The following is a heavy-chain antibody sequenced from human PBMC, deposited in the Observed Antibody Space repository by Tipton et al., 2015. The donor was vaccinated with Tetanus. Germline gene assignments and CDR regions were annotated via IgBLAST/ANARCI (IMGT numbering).Heavy chain of an antibody. CDR3: ARAPSQDGDLDY. D-gene: IGHD4-17*01. CDR1: GGSISSGGYY. CDR2: IYYSGST. J-gene: IGHJ4*02. V-gene: IGHV4-31*03. Sequence: TLSLTCTVSGGSISSGGYYWSWIRQHPGKGLEWIGYIYYSGSTYYNPSLKSRVSISVDTSKNQFSLKLSSVTAADTAVYYCARAPSQDGDLDYGGQGPLVPVSS.